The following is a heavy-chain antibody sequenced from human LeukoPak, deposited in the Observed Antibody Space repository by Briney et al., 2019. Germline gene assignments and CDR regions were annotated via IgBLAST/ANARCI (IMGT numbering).Heavy chain of an antibody. CDR1: GFTFSSYA. Sequence: PGGSLRLSCAASGFTFSSYAMSWVRQAPGKGLEWVSAISGSGGSTYYADSVKGRFTISRDNSKNTLYLQMNSLRAEDTAVYYCAKNRITMVRGVIITGGAIDYWGQGTLVTVSS. D-gene: IGHD3-10*01. CDR2: ISGSGGST. CDR3: AKNRITMVRGVIITGGAIDY. V-gene: IGHV3-23*01. J-gene: IGHJ4*02.